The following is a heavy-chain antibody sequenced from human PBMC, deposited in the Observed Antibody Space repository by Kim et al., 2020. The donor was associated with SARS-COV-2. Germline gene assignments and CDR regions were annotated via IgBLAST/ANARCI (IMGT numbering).Heavy chain of an antibody. J-gene: IGHJ4*02. CDR3: ARGSEDYGDYLGVAEIPVGIDY. V-gene: IGHV3-48*03. Sequence: GSLRLSCAASGFTFSSYEMNWVRQAPGKGLEWVSYISSSGSTIYYADSVKGRFTISRDNAKNSLYLQMNSLRAEDTAVYYCARGSEDYGDYLGVAEIPVGIDYWGQGTLVTVSS. D-gene: IGHD4-17*01. CDR2: ISSSGSTI. CDR1: GFTFSSYE.